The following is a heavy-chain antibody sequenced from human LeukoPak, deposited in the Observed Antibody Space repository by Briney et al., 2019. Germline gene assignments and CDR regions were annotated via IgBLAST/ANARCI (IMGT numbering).Heavy chain of an antibody. D-gene: IGHD2/OR15-2a*01. CDR3: AREEGNIPDY. CDR2: IIPILGIA. Sequence: SVKVSCKASGGTFSSYAISWVRQAPGQGLEWMGRIIPILGIANYAQKSQGRVTITADKSTSTAYMELSSLRSEDTAVYYCAREEGNIPDYWGQGTLVTVSS. V-gene: IGHV1-69*04. J-gene: IGHJ4*02. CDR1: GGTFSSYA.